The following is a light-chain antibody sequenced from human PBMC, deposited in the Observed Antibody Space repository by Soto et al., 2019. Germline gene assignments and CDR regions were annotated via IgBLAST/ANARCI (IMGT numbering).Light chain of an antibody. CDR3: QSYDSSLRVSV. V-gene: IGLV1-40*01. Sequence: QAVVTQPPSVSGAPGQRVAISCTGSSSNIGAGYDVHWYQQLPGTAPKLLIYGNSNRPSGVPDRFSGSKSGTSASLAITGLQADDEADYYCQSYDSSLRVSVFGGGTKVTVL. J-gene: IGLJ2*01. CDR1: SSNIGAGYD. CDR2: GNS.